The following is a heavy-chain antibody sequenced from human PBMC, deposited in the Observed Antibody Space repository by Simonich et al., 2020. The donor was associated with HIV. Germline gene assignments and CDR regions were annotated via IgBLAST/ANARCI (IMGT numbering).Heavy chain of an antibody. CDR2: INHSRST. CDR1: GGSFSGYY. V-gene: IGHV4-34*01. D-gene: IGHD6-13*01. J-gene: IGHJ1*01. Sequence: QVQLQQWGAGLLKPSETLSLTCAVYGGSFSGYYWSWIRQPPGKGLEGVGEINHSRSTNYNPALKSLVTISVDTSKNQFSLKLSSVTAADTAVYYCARLTAGGLGEYFQHWGQGTLVTVSS. CDR3: ARLTAGGLGEYFQH.